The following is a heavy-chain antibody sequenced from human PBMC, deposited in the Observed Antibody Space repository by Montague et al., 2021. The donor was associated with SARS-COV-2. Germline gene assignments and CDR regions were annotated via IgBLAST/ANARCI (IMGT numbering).Heavy chain of an antibody. J-gene: IGHJ5*02. CDR3: AHLTMYYDILTGYYQYNWFDP. V-gene: IGHV2-5*02. Sequence: PALVKPTQTLTLTCTFSGFSLSTSGVGVGWIRQPPGKALEWLALIYWDDDKRYSPSLKSRLTLTKDTSKNQVVLTMTNMDPVDTATCYCAHLTMYYDILTGYYQYNWFDPWGQGTLVTVSS. CDR2: IYWDDDK. CDR1: GFSLSTSGVG. D-gene: IGHD3-9*01.